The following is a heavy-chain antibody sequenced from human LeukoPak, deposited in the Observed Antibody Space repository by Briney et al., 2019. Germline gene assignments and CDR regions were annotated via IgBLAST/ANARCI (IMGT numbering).Heavy chain of an antibody. Sequence: ASVKLSCEASGYTFTSYAMNWVRQAPGQRLEWMGWINAGNGNTKYSQKFQGRVTITRDTSASTAYMELSSLRSEDTAVYYCARVGPPTARIDYWGEGTLVSVSS. CDR2: INAGNGNT. CDR1: GYTFTSYA. D-gene: IGHD5-18*01. J-gene: IGHJ4*02. V-gene: IGHV1-3*01. CDR3: ARVGPPTARIDY.